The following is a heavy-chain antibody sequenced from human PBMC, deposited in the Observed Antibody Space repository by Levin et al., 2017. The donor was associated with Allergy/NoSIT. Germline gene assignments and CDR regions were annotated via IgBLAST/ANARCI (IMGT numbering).Heavy chain of an antibody. J-gene: IGHJ4*02. CDR1: GFTFSTYA. D-gene: IGHD4-23*01. Sequence: PGGSLRLSCVASGFTFSTYAMTWVRQAPGKGLEWLSSISGSGGRTYCADSVKGRLTMSRDNSKNTLYLQVNSLRVDDTAIYYCAKDHLGQVFGGNSDGWGCWGQGTLVTVSS. CDR3: AKDHLGQVFGGNSDGWGC. V-gene: IGHV3-23*01. CDR2: ISGSGGRT.